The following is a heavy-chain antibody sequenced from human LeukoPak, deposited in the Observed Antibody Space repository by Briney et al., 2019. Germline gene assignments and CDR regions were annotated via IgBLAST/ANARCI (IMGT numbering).Heavy chain of an antibody. CDR2: ISGSGNNT. CDR3: ARDRHYNMDV. V-gene: IGHV3-23*01. Sequence: GGSLRLSCAASGFTFSSYAMTWVRQAPGKGLEWVSSISGSGNNTYYAGSVKGRFTISRDNAKNTLYLQMNSLRAEDTAVYYCARDRHYNMDVWGQGTTVTVSS. J-gene: IGHJ6*02. CDR1: GFTFSSYA.